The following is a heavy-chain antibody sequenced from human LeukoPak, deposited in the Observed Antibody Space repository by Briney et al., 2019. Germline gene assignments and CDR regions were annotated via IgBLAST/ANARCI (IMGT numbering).Heavy chain of an antibody. CDR1: GGSISSGGYY. V-gene: IGHV4-30-2*01. CDR2: IYHSGST. D-gene: IGHD7-27*01. Sequence: SETLSLTCTVSGGSISSGGYYWSWIRQPPGKGLEWIGYIYHSGSTYYNPSLKSRVTIPVDRSKNQFSLKLSSVTAADTAVYYCARDPPKLGIDYWGQGTLVTVSS. J-gene: IGHJ4*02. CDR3: ARDPPKLGIDY.